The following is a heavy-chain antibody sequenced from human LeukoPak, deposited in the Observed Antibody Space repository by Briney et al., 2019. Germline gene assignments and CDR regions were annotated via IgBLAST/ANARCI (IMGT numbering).Heavy chain of an antibody. CDR3: AKDRRFAAAGQSGLADY. J-gene: IGHJ4*02. V-gene: IGHV3-30*18. D-gene: IGHD6-13*01. CDR1: GFTFINYG. Sequence: GGSLRLSCAASGFTFINYGMHWVRQAPGKGLEWVAVVSDDGSNKHYADSVKGRFTISRDNSKNTLALQMNSLRGEDTAVYYCAKDRRFAAAGQSGLADYWGQGTVVTVSS. CDR2: VSDDGSNK.